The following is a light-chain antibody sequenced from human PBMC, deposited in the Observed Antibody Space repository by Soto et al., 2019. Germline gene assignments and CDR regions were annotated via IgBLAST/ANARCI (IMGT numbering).Light chain of an antibody. Sequence: QSALTQPPSASGSPGQSVTISCTGTSSDVGGYNYVSWYQQHPGKAHKLMIYEVSKRPSGVPDRFSGSKSGNTASLTFSGLQAEDEADYYCSSYAGSNNYVFGTGTKVTVL. V-gene: IGLV2-8*01. CDR3: SSYAGSNNYV. J-gene: IGLJ1*01. CDR2: EVS. CDR1: SSDVGGYNY.